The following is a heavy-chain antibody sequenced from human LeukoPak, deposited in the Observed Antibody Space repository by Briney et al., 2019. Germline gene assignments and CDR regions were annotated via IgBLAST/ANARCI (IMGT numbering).Heavy chain of an antibody. CDR2: IYYSGST. CDR1: GDPVNSYY. Sequence: PSETLSLTCSVSGDPVNSYYWSWIRQPPGKGLGWIGYIYYSGSTNYNPSLKSRVTISVDTSKKQFSMKLTSVTAADTAVYYCARMLRGSSWPGTPDYYYGMDVWGQGTTVTVSS. V-gene: IGHV4-59*02. D-gene: IGHD6-13*01. J-gene: IGHJ6*02. CDR3: ARMLRGSSWPGTPDYYYGMDV.